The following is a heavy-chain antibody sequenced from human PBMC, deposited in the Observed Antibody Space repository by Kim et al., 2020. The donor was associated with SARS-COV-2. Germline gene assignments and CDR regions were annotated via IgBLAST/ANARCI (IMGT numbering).Heavy chain of an antibody. CDR1: GYIFSSYG. J-gene: IGHJ4*01. CDR2: ISGYNGNT. Sequence: ASVKVSCKASGYIFSSYGISWVRQVPGRGLEWMGWISGYNGNTNYAQKFQGRFTMTIDTPTTTDTSTSTAYMELRSLTSDDTAVYYCARDSGLGADFDFW. CDR3: ARDSGLGADFDF. V-gene: IGHV1-18*01. D-gene: IGHD4-17*01.